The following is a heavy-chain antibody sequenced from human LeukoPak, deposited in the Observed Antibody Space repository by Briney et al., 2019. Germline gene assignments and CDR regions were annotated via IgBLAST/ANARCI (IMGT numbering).Heavy chain of an antibody. J-gene: IGHJ4*02. V-gene: IGHV3-43*01. D-gene: IGHD6-19*01. CDR3: VKDLVAASETVGGWYPTDY. Sequence: PGGSLRLFCAASGFTFAEYTMHWVRQAPGKGLEWVSVISWNGARIHYADSVKGRFTISRDNSKNYLYLQMNSMRKEDNALYYCVKDLVAASETVGGWYPTDYWGEGTLVTVSS. CDR2: ISWNGARI. CDR1: GFTFAEYT.